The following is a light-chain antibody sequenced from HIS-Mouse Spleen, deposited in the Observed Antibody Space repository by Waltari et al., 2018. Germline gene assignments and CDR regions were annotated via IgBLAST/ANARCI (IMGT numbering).Light chain of an antibody. CDR3: QQYGSSPET. CDR1: QSVSSSY. CDR2: GAS. Sequence: EIVLTQSPGTLSLSPGERATLARRASQSVSSSYLAWYQQKPGQAPRLLIYGASSRATGIPDRFSGSGSGTDFTLTISRLEPEDVAVYYCQQYGSSPETFGQGTKVEIK. J-gene: IGKJ1*01. V-gene: IGKV3-20*01.